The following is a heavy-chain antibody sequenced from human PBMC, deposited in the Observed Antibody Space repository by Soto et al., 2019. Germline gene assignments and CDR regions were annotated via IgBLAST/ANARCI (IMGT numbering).Heavy chain of an antibody. CDR3: AHRRKPDYRSRWYPTYFDY. D-gene: IGHD6-13*01. CDR2: IHWDDDK. J-gene: IGHJ4*02. V-gene: IGHV2-5*02. CDR1: GFSLSTSGVG. Sequence: QITLKEAGPTLVKPTQTLTLTCTFSGFSLSTSGVGVGWIRQPPGKALSWLELIHWDDDKRYSPSLKTSLTLTKDTSKTQVVLTMTYIDPVDTATYYCAHRRKPDYRSRWYPTYFDYWGQGTLVTVSS.